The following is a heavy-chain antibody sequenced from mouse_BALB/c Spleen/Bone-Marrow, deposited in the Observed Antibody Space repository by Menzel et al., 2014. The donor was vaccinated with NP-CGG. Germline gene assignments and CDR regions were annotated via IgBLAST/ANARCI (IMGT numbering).Heavy chain of an antibody. CDR3: ARGDYYGSSFYWYFDV. CDR2: ISSGGST. D-gene: IGHD1-1*01. Sequence: EVKVVDSGGGLVKPGGSLKLSCAASGFTFSSYAVSWVRQTPEKRLEWVASISSGGSTYYPDSVKGRFTISRDNARNILYLQMSSLRSEDTAMYYCARGDYYGSSFYWYFDVWGAGTTVTVSS. J-gene: IGHJ1*01. V-gene: IGHV5-6-5*01. CDR1: GFTFSSYA.